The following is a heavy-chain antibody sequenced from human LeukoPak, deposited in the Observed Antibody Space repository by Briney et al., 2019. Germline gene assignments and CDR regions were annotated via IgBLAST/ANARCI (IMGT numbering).Heavy chain of an antibody. Sequence: GASVKVSCKASGGTFSSYAISWVRQAPGQGLEWMGIINPSGGSTSYAQKFQGRVTMTRDTSTSTVYMELSSLRSEDTAVYYCARAKIFGVVIDAFDIWGQGTMVTVSS. CDR2: INPSGGST. CDR3: ARAKIFGVVIDAFDI. J-gene: IGHJ3*02. D-gene: IGHD3-3*01. CDR1: GGTFSSYA. V-gene: IGHV1-46*03.